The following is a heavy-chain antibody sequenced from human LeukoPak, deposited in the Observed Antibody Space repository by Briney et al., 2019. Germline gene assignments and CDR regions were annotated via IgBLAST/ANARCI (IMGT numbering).Heavy chain of an antibody. J-gene: IGHJ5*02. V-gene: IGHV4-4*02. D-gene: IGHD6-19*01. Sequence: SETLSLTCAVSGGSISSSNWWSWVRQPPGKGLEWIGEIYHSGSTNYNPSLKSRVTISVDTSKNQFSLKLSSVTAADTAVYFCSRAVAGSVGWFDPWGQGTLVTVSS. CDR2: IYHSGST. CDR1: GGSISSSNW. CDR3: SRAVAGSVGWFDP.